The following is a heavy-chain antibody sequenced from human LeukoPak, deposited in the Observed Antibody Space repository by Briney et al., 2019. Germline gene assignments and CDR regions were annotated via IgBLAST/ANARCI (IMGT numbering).Heavy chain of an antibody. CDR1: GGSISSSSYY. Sequence: SETLSLTCAVSGGSISSSSYYWGWIRQPPGKGLEWIGSIYYSGSTYYNPSLKSRVTISVDTSKNQFSLKLSSVTAADTAVYYCARQPRYSSSWYYFDYWGQGTLVTVSS. CDR3: ARQPRYSSSWYYFDY. J-gene: IGHJ4*02. V-gene: IGHV4-39*07. D-gene: IGHD6-13*01. CDR2: IYYSGST.